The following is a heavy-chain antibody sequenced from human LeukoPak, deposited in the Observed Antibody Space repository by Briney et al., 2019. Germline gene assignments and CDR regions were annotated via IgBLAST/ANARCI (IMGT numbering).Heavy chain of an antibody. V-gene: IGHV5-51*01. J-gene: IGHJ4*02. CDR1: GNTFTTHW. Sequence: GESLKISCKGSGNTFTTHWIAWVRQMPGKGLEWMGIIFPGDSDTTYSPSFEGQVTISADKSINTAYLQWSSLKASDTAMYYCATSESQTRFDFWGQGTLVTVSS. D-gene: IGHD1/OR15-1a*01. CDR3: ATSESQTRFDF. CDR2: IFPGDSDT.